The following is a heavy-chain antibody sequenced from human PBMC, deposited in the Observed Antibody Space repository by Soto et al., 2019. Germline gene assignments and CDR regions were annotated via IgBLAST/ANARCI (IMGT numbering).Heavy chain of an antibody. CDR2: MSSDGSKI. Sequence: QVQLVESGGGAVQPGESLRLSCVASGFDCTYYAMHWVRHAPGKGLESVAVMSSDGSKIHHTDSVKGRITISRDKSKNTLYLQMNSLRKEDTAVYFCAKDEGVGGTLGLFDYWGQGTLVSVSS. CDR3: AKDEGVGGTLGLFDY. V-gene: IGHV3-30*18. J-gene: IGHJ4*02. D-gene: IGHD1-26*01. CDR1: GFDCTYYA.